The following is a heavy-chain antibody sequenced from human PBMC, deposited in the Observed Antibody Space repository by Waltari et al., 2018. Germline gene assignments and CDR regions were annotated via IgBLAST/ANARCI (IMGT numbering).Heavy chain of an antibody. V-gene: IGHV1-18*01. J-gene: IGHJ4*02. CDR1: GYTFTSYG. D-gene: IGHD5-12*01. CDR2: ISAYNGNT. Sequence: QVQLVQSGAEVKKPGASVKVSCKASGYTFTSYGISWVRQAPGQGLEWMGWISAYNGNTNDAQKRQGRGTMTTDTATSTAYMELRSLRSEDTAVYYCARGKIVATRFDYWGQGTLVTVSS. CDR3: ARGKIVATRFDY.